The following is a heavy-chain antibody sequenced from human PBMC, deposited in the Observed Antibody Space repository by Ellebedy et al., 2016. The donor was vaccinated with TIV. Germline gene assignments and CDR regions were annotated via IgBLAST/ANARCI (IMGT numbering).Heavy chain of an antibody. D-gene: IGHD2-21*02. CDR3: ARHNCGGDCGFDY. CDR1: GDSISTNY. CDR2: IFYNAIT. Sequence: MPSETLSLTCTISGDSISTNYWSWIRQPPGKGLEWIGYIFYNAITNYSPSLKNRVSMSVDTSKNRFSLSLNFVTAADTAVYYCARHNCGGDCGFDYWGQGTLVIVSS. J-gene: IGHJ4*02. V-gene: IGHV4-59*08.